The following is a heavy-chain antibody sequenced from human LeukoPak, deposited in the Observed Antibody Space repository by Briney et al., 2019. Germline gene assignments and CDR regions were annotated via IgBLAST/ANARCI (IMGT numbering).Heavy chain of an antibody. CDR3: ARGSAHQLPYFDY. CDR2: IIPIFGTA. Sequence: ASVKVSCKASGYTFTGYYMHWVRQAPGQGLEWMGRIIPIFGTANYAQKFQGRVTITTDESTSTAYMELSSLRSEDTAVYYCARGSAHQLPYFDYWGQGTLVTVSS. V-gene: IGHV1-69*05. J-gene: IGHJ4*02. CDR1: GYTFTGYY. D-gene: IGHD2-2*01.